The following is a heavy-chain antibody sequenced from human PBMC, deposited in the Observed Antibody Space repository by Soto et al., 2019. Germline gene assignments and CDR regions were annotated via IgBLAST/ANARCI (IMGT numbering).Heavy chain of an antibody. V-gene: IGHV3-30-3*01. CDR3: AREFRPGREDAFDI. J-gene: IGHJ3*02. D-gene: IGHD2-15*01. CDR1: GFTFSSYA. Sequence: GGSLRLSCAASGFTFSSYAMHWVRQAPGKGLEWVAVISYDGSNKYYADSVKGRFTISRDNSKNTLYLQMNSLRAEDTAVYYCAREFRPGREDAFDIWGQGTIVTVSS. CDR2: ISYDGSNK.